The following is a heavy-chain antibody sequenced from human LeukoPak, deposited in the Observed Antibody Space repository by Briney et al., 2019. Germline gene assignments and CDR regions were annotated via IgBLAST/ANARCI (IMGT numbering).Heavy chain of an antibody. Sequence: GGSLRLSCAASVFTFDDYAMHWVRQAPGKGLEGVSGISWNSGSIGYADSVKGRFTISRDNSKNTLYLKMNSLRAEDTAVYYCAEVRGIVATSALKNWGQGTLVTVSS. J-gene: IGHJ4*02. D-gene: IGHD5-12*01. CDR1: VFTFDDYA. CDR2: ISWNSGSI. CDR3: AEVRGIVATSALKN. V-gene: IGHV3-9*01.